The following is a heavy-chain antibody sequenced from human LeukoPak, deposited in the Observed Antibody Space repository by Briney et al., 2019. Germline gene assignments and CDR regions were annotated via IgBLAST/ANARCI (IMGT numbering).Heavy chain of an antibody. D-gene: IGHD6-19*01. V-gene: IGHV4-39*01. CDR1: GGSISSSSYY. J-gene: IGHJ5*02. CDR3: ARHAEQWLVREDWFDP. CDR2: IYYSGST. Sequence: SETLSLTCTVSGGSISSSSYYWGWIRQPPGKGLEWIGSIYYSGSTYYNPSLKSRVTISVDTSKNQFSLKLSSVTAADTAAYYCARHAEQWLVREDWFDPWGQGTLVTVSS.